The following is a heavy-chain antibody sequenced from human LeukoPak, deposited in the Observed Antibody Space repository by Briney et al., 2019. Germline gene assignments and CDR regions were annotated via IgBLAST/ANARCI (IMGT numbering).Heavy chain of an antibody. CDR3: ARDGSSGYDAFDI. J-gene: IGHJ3*02. Sequence: GASVKVSCKASGYTFTGYYMHWVRQAPGQGLEWMGWINPNSGGTNYAQNQGRVTMTRDTSISTAYMELSRLRSDDTAVYYCARDGSSGYDAFDIWGQGTMVTVSS. CDR1: GYTFTGYY. V-gene: IGHV1-2*02. D-gene: IGHD3-22*01. CDR2: INPNSGGT.